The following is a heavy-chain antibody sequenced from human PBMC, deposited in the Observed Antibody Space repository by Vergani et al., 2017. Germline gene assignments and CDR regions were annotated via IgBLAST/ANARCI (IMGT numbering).Heavy chain of an antibody. CDR3: ASWQWSDAFDI. V-gene: IGHV4-39*01. D-gene: IGHD6-19*01. CDR2: FYYSGST. CDR1: GGSISSSSYY. Sequence: QLQLQESGPGLVKPSETLSLTCTVSGGSISSSSYYWGWIRQPPGKGLEWIGSFYYSGSTYYNPSLKSRVTISVDTSKNQFSLKLSSVTAADTAVYYCASWQWSDAFDIWGQGTMVTVSS. J-gene: IGHJ3*02.